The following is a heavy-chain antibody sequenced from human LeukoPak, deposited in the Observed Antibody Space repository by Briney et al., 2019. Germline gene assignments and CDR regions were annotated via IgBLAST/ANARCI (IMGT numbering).Heavy chain of an antibody. CDR1: GDTFTNYD. CDR3: VRDHHYYGSGKYDNPRGYYYYYMDV. J-gene: IGHJ6*03. D-gene: IGHD3-10*01. Sequence: ASVTVSCKASGDTFTNYDINWVRQAPGQGLEWMGWMNPNSGDTGYAQKFQGRVTMTRNTSTTTAYMELSGLRSDDTAVYYCVRDHHYYGSGKYDNPRGYYYYYMDVWGKGTTVTISS. V-gene: IGHV1-8*01. CDR2: MNPNSGDT.